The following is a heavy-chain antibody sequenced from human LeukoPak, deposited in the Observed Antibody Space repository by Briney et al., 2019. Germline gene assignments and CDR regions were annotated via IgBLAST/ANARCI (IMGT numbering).Heavy chain of an antibody. V-gene: IGHV4-59*01. CDR3: AREPSGSRPIGYMDV. CDR2: IYYSGST. Sequence: SETLSLTCTVSGGSISSYYWSWIRQPPGKGLEWIGYIYYSGSTNYNPSLKSRVTISVDTSKNQFSLKLSSVTAADTAVYYCAREPSGSRPIGYMDVWGKGTTVTVSS. J-gene: IGHJ6*03. CDR1: GGSISSYY. D-gene: IGHD1-26*01.